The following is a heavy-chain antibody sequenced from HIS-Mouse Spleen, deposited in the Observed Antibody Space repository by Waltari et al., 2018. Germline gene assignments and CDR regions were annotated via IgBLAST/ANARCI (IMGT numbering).Heavy chain of an antibody. J-gene: IGHJ2*01. D-gene: IGHD6-13*01. CDR2: IYYSGCT. CDR1: GGSISSSSYY. V-gene: IGHV4-39*07. Sequence: QLQLQESGPGLVKPSETLSLTCTVSGGSISSSSYYWGWIRQPPGKGLEGIGSIYYSGCTDDHPSLKRRVTLSVDTSKNQFSLKLSSVTAADTAVYYCAREIPYSSSWYDWYFDLWGRGTLVTVSS. CDR3: AREIPYSSSWYDWYFDL.